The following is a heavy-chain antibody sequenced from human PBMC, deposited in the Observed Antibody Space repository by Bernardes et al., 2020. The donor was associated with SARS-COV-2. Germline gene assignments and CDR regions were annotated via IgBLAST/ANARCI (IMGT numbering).Heavy chain of an antibody. V-gene: IGHV4-59*01. CDR1: GGSISSYY. Sequence: AESLSLTCTVSGGSISSYYWSWLRQPPGKGLEWIGYIYYSGSTNYNPSLKSRVTISVDTSKNQFSLKLSSVTAADTAVYYCARLSRSGSYYVDAFDIWGQGTMVTVSS. D-gene: IGHD1-26*01. J-gene: IGHJ3*02. CDR3: ARLSRSGSYYVDAFDI. CDR2: IYYSGST.